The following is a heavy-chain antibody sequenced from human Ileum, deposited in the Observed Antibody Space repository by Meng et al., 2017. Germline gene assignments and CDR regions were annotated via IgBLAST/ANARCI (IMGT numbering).Heavy chain of an antibody. CDR1: GGSITTNSY. Sequence: VRLEESGPGLVKPSGTLSLTGAVSGGSITTNSYWSWVRQSPEKGLEWIGQIDHSGSPYYNPSLKSRVTMSVDKSKSQVSLQLTSVTAADTAVYYCARHGGYYQDYWGQGTLVTVSS. CDR2: IDHSGSP. CDR3: ARHGGYYQDY. D-gene: IGHD4-23*01. J-gene: IGHJ4*02. V-gene: IGHV4-4*02.